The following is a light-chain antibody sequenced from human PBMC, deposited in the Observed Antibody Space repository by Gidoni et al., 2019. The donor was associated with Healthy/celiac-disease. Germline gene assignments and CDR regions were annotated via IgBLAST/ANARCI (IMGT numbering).Light chain of an antibody. CDR1: SLRSYY. V-gene: IGLV3-19*01. CDR2: GKN. Sequence: SELTQDPAVSVALGQTVRITCQGGSLRSYYASWYQQKPGQAPVLVIYGKNNRPSGIPDRFSGSSSGNTASLTITGAQAEDEADYYCNSRDSSGNPYVVFGGGTKLTVL. CDR3: NSRDSSGNPYVV. J-gene: IGLJ2*01.